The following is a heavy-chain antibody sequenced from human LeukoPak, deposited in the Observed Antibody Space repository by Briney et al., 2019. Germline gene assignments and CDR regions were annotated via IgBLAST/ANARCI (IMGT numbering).Heavy chain of an antibody. Sequence: ASVKVSCKASGYTFTGYYMHWVRQAPGQGLEWMGWINPNSGGTNYAQKFQGWVTMTRNTSISTAYMELSRLRSDDTVVYYCAVSYDSSPNLDYWGQGTLVTVSS. D-gene: IGHD3-22*01. CDR2: INPNSGGT. V-gene: IGHV1-2*04. CDR3: AVSYDSSPNLDY. J-gene: IGHJ4*02. CDR1: GYTFTGYY.